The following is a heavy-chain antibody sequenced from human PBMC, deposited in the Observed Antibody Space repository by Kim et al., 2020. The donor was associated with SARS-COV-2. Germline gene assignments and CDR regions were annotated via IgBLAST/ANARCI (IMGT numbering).Heavy chain of an antibody. CDR2: ISPGNGTT. CDR1: GYTFITFP. CDR3: ARDVGKWLQSSY. D-gene: IGHD5-18*01. V-gene: IGHV1-3*01. J-gene: IGHJ4*02. Sequence: ASVKVSCKASGYTFITFPLHWARQAPGQRLEYLGCISPGNGTTKYSQKFQARVTITRDKSADTAYMELTSLTPEDTTVYYCARDVGKWLQSSYWGQGTLVSVSS.